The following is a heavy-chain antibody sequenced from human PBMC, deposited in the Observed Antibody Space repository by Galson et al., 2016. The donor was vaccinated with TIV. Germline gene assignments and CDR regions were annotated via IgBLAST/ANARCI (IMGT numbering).Heavy chain of an antibody. CDR2: ISYSGSPK. CDR3: ARYTGQYYAMDV. V-gene: IGHV3-11*01. CDR1: GFTLSDYY. Sequence: SLRLSCAASGFTLSDYYMTWIRQAPGQGLEWLSYISYSGSPKYDADSMKGRLTISRDIAKNSIYLDMNGLRAEDTAVYCCARYTGQYYAMDVWGHGTTVTVSS. D-gene: IGHD2-8*02. J-gene: IGHJ6*02.